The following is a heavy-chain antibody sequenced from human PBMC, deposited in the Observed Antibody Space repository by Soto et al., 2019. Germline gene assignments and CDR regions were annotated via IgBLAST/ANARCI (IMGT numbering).Heavy chain of an antibody. V-gene: IGHV1-24*01. Sequence: ASVKVSCKVSGYTLTELSMHWVRQAPGKGLEWMGGFDPEDGETIYAQKFQGRVTMTEDTSTDTAYMELSSLRSEDTAVYYCATELTNSGYDSDAFDIWGQGTMVTVSS. D-gene: IGHD5-12*01. CDR2: FDPEDGET. J-gene: IGHJ3*02. CDR3: ATELTNSGYDSDAFDI. CDR1: GYTLTELS.